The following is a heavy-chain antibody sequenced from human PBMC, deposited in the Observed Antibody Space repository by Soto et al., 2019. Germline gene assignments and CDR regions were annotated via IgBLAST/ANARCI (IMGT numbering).Heavy chain of an antibody. CDR2: IIPIFGTA. V-gene: IGHV1-69*13. J-gene: IGHJ6*02. Sequence: ASVKVSCKASGGTFSSYAISWVRQAPGQGLEWMGGIIPIFGTANYAQKFQGRVTITADESTSTAYMELSSLRSEDTAVYYCARSVGSGSYYPNPYYYYGMDVWAKGPRSPSP. D-gene: IGHD3-10*01. CDR3: ARSVGSGSYYPNPYYYYGMDV. CDR1: GGTFSSYA.